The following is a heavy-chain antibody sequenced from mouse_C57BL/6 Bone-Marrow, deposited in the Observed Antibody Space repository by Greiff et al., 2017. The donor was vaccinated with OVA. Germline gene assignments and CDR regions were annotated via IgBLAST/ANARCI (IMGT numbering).Heavy chain of an antibody. CDR3: SRPSSYPYYFDY. CDR2: IRSGGSYT. J-gene: IGHJ2*01. CDR1: GFTFSSYG. D-gene: IGHD1-1*01. V-gene: IGHV5-6*01. Sequence: EVQLVESGGDLVKPGGSLKLSCAASGFTFSSYGMSWVRQTPDKRLEWVATIRSGGSYTYYPDSVKGRFTISRDTATNTLYLHIHSLTSEYTATYYCSRPSSYPYYFDYWGQGTTLTVSS.